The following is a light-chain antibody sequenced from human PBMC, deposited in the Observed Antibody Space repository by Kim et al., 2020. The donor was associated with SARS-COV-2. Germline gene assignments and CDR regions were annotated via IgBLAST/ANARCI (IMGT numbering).Light chain of an antibody. Sequence: QSALTQPASVSGSPGQSVTISCTGTSRDVGNYNLVSWYQQHPGKAPKLMFYEVSKRPSGVSNRFSGSKSGNTASLTISGLQAEDEADYYCCSYAGSTTYWVFGGGTQLTVL. CDR3: CSYAGSTTYWV. J-gene: IGLJ3*02. V-gene: IGLV2-23*02. CDR1: SRDVGNYNL. CDR2: EVS.